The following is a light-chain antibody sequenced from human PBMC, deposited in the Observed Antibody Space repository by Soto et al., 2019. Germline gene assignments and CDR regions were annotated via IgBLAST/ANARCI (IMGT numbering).Light chain of an antibody. V-gene: IGLV2-14*01. CDR1: SSDVGGYNY. CDR2: EVT. J-gene: IGLJ2*01. CDR3: SSYTSSSTVV. Sequence: QSALTHPASVSGSAGQSITISCTGTSSDVGGYNYVSWYQQHPGKAPKLMIYEVTNRPSGVSNRFSGSKSGNTASLTISGLQAEDETHYYCSSYTSSSTVVFGGGTKLTVL.